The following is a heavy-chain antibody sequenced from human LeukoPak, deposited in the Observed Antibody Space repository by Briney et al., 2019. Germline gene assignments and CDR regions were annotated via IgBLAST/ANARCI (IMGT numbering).Heavy chain of an antibody. CDR2: ITAYNGNT. CDR3: ARDDGLVYVDY. V-gene: IGHV1-18*04. D-gene: IGHD2-8*01. Sequence: GASVKVSCKASGYTFTGYYMHWVRQAPGQGLEWMGWITAYNGNTNYAQKFQGRVTMTTDTSTSTAYMELRSLRSDDTAIYYCARDDGLVYVDYWGQGTLVTVSS. CDR1: GYTFTGYY. J-gene: IGHJ4*02.